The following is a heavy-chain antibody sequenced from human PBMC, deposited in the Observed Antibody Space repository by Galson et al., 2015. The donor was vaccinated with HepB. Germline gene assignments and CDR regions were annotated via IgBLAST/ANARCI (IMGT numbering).Heavy chain of an antibody. D-gene: IGHD4-23*01. Sequence: SLRLSCAASGLIETRNWIHWVRQAPGKGLEWVANIKEDGSENDYIDSVKGRFTISRDNSRDTLYLQMNSLRLDDTAVYYCARDGGNIYWYFDLWGRGTPVTVSS. J-gene: IGHJ2*01. CDR2: IKEDGSEN. CDR1: GLIETRNW. CDR3: ARDGGNIYWYFDL. V-gene: IGHV3-7*01.